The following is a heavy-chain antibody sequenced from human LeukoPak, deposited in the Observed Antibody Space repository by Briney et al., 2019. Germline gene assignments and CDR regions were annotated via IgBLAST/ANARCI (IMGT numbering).Heavy chain of an antibody. D-gene: IGHD3-3*01. CDR1: GYTFTSYY. J-gene: IGHJ4*02. V-gene: IGHV1-46*01. CDR3: ARESKGDFWSGYPDY. Sequence: GASVKVSCKASGYTFTSYYMHWVRQAPGQGLEWMGIINPSGGSTSYAQKFQGRVTMTRDTSTSTVYMELSSLRSEDTAVYYCARESKGDFWSGYPDYWGQGTLVTVSS. CDR2: INPSGGST.